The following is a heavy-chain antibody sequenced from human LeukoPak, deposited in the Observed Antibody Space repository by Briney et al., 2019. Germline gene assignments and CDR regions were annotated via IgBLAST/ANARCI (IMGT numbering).Heavy chain of an antibody. J-gene: IGHJ3*01. CDR1: GFTFSSYG. D-gene: IGHD7-27*01. Sequence: GGSLRLSCAVSGFTFSSYGMHWVRQAPGKGLEWVAVISYDGRNENYADSVKGRFTISRDNAANSLFLQMNSLRVEDTAVYYCARDLQTGLAFDAWGQGTVVAVSS. V-gene: IGHV3-30*03. CDR2: ISYDGRNE. CDR3: ARDLQTGLAFDA.